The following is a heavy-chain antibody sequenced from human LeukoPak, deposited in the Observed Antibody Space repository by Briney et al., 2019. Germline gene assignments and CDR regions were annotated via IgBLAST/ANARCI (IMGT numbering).Heavy chain of an antibody. V-gene: IGHV3-74*01. J-gene: IGHJ6*03. CDR3: ARDRSGGGKDCSGGSCYSRYYYYMDV. CDR1: GFTFSSYW. CDR2: INSDGSST. Sequence: GGSLRLSCAASGFTFSSYWMHWVRQAPGKGLVWVSRINSDGSSTSYADSVKGRFTISRDNANNTLYLQMNSLRAEDTAVYYCARDRSGGGKDCSGGSCYSRYYYYMDVWGKGTTVTVSS. D-gene: IGHD2-15*01.